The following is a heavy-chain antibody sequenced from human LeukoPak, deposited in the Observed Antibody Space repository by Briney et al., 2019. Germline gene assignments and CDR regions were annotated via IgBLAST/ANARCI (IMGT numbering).Heavy chain of an antibody. CDR3: ARETAGTFVY. J-gene: IGHJ4*02. CDR2: ISSNGDST. Sequence: GSLRLSCAASGVTFRGYTMHWVRQAPGEGLESVSAISSNGDSTYYANSVKGRFTISRDNSKNTLYLQMGSLRAEDMALYYCARETAGTFVYWGQGTLVTVSS. V-gene: IGHV3-64*01. D-gene: IGHD3-10*01. CDR1: GVTFRGYT.